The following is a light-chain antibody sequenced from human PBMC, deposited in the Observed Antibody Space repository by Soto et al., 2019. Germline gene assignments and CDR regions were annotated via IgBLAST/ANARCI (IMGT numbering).Light chain of an antibody. Sequence: EIVLTQSPGTLSLSPGERATLSCRASQSVSSTYLAWYQQKPGQAPRLLIYGASTRATGFPDRFSGSGSGTDFTLTISRLEPEDFAVYYCQQFGSSTWTFGQGTEVEIK. CDR1: QSVSSTY. CDR3: QQFGSSTWT. J-gene: IGKJ1*01. CDR2: GAS. V-gene: IGKV3-20*01.